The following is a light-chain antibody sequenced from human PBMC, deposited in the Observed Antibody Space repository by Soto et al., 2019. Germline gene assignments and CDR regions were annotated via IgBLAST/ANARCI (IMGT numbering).Light chain of an antibody. V-gene: IGLV2-23*02. CDR1: ASDVGSYNL. CDR2: EVI. CDR3: CSYASSGTFAWV. J-gene: IGLJ3*02. Sequence: QSALTQPASVSASPGQSITISCTGTASDVGSYNLVSWYQQHPGKAPKLMIYEVIKRPSGASTRFSGSKSGNTASLTISGLQAEDEADYYCCSYASSGTFAWVFGGGTQLTVL.